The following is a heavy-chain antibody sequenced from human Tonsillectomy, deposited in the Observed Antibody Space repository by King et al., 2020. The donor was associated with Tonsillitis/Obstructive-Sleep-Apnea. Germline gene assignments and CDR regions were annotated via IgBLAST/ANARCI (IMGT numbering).Heavy chain of an antibody. CDR3: AXXXHYDSXIPGX. J-gene: IGHJ4*01. V-gene: IGHV1-18*01. D-gene: IGHD3-22*01. CDR1: GYTFTSFG. CDR2: ISAYSGNT. Sequence: VQLVESXAEVKKPGASVKVSCKASGYTFTSFGISWVRQAPGQGPEWMGWISAYSGNTNHAQNLQGRVSMNTDTSTRTPYMELRSLRSDDPAIYYCAXXXHYDSXIPGXWGDGXLGTVSS.